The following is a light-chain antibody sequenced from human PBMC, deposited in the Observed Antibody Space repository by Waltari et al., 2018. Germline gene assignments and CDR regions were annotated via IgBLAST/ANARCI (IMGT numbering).Light chain of an antibody. CDR2: HAS. Sequence: DIVLTQSPGTLSLSPGERASLSCRASQSITNNYLAWYPQIPGQAPRVLIYHASTRANGIPDRFSGSGSGTDFTLTISRLEPEDFAVYYCQKYGSTPRPFGGGTKVEIK. CDR3: QKYGSTPRP. J-gene: IGKJ4*01. CDR1: QSITNNY. V-gene: IGKV3-20*01.